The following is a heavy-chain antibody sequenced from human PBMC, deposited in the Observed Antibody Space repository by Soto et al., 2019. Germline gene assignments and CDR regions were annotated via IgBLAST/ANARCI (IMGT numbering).Heavy chain of an antibody. D-gene: IGHD3-10*01. J-gene: IGHJ4*02. CDR2: IKSKTDGGTT. Sequence: RQAPGKGLEWVGRIKSKTDGGTTDYAAPVKGRFTISRDDSKNTLYLQMNSLKTEDTAVYYCTTLFGYYFDYWGQGTLVTVSS. V-gene: IGHV3-15*01. CDR3: TTLFGYYFDY.